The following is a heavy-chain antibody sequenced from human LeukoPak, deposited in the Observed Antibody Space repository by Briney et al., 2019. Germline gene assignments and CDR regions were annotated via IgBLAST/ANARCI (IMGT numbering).Heavy chain of an antibody. D-gene: IGHD3-22*01. CDR2: ISNSSSYI. CDR3: AREPYYYDSSGYYSDAFDI. CDR1: GFTFSSYS. J-gene: IGHJ3*02. V-gene: IGHV3-21*01. Sequence: GGSLRLSCAASGFTFSSYSMNWVRQAPGKGLEWVSSISNSSSYIYYADSVKGRFTISRDNAKNSLYLQMNSLRAEDTAVYYCAREPYYYDSSGYYSDAFDIWGKGTTVTVSS.